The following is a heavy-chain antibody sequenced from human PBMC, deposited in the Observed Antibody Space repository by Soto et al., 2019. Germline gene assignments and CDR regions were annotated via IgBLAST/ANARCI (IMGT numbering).Heavy chain of an antibody. Sequence: ASVKVSCKASGYTFTSYAMHWVRQAPGQRLEWMGWINAGNGNTKYSQKFQGRVTITRDTSASTAYMELSSLRSEDTAVYYCARGLNPGIAAAANAFYIWGQVTMVTVSS. V-gene: IGHV1-3*01. J-gene: IGHJ3*02. CDR2: INAGNGNT. D-gene: IGHD6-13*01. CDR1: GYTFTSYA. CDR3: ARGLNPGIAAAANAFYI.